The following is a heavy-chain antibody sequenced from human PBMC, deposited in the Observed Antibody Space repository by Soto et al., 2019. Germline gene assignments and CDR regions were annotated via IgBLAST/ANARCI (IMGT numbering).Heavy chain of an antibody. CDR3: VRGGIAGHWFDP. CDR2: IFHSGST. V-gene: IGHV4-31*03. Sequence: SETLSLTCSVSRAFINSGGFYYSWIRQPPGKGLEWLGYIFHSGSTLYNPSLRGRLTLSADTSRNQLSLYLTSVTAADTAVYYCVRGGIAGHWFDPWGQGILVTVSS. D-gene: IGHD2-15*01. CDR1: RAFINSGGFY. J-gene: IGHJ5*02.